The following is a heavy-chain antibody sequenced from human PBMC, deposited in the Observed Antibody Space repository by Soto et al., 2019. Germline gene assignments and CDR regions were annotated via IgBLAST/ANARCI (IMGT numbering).Heavy chain of an antibody. Sequence: EVPLVESGGGVAQPGGSMRLSCAASGCNVSSNYMSRLRQAPVQGLECESVSYSGGSTFYADSVTGSFTISTDNSKHTVYLQMNSLRAEDAGVYYCAREIGRGATPTNYMGVWGKGTTVTGS. D-gene: IGHD1-26*01. CDR2: SYSGGST. J-gene: IGHJ6*03. V-gene: IGHV3-66*01. CDR3: AREIGRGATPTNYMGV. CDR1: GCNVSSNY.